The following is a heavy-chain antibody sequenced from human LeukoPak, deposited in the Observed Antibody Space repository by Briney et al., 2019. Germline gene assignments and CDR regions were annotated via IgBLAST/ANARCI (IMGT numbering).Heavy chain of an antibody. CDR3: ARDYTSTSHY. CDR1: GGSISSYY. CDR2: IYYSGST. J-gene: IGHJ4*02. Sequence: TSETLSLTCTVSGGSISSYYWSWIRQPPGKGLEWIGYIYYSGSTNYNPSLKSRVTISVDTSKNQFSLKLSSVTAADTAVYYCARDYTSTSHYWGQGTLVTVSS. V-gene: IGHV4-59*01. D-gene: IGHD3-16*01.